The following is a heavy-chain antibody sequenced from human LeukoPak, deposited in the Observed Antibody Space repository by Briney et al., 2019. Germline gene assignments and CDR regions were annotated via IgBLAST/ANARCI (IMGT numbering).Heavy chain of an antibody. J-gene: IGHJ6*03. V-gene: IGHV3-30*02. D-gene: IGHD2-15*01. CDR2: IRYDGGNK. CDR3: AKNGDRGAYCSGGTCYPFYYYYIDV. CDR1: GFTFSSYG. Sequence: GGSLRLSCAASGFTFSSYGMHWVRQAPGKGLEWVAFIRYDGGNKYYADSVKGRFTISRDNSKNTLYLQMNSLRAEDTATYYCAKNGDRGAYCSGGTCYPFYYYYIDVWGKGTTVTISS.